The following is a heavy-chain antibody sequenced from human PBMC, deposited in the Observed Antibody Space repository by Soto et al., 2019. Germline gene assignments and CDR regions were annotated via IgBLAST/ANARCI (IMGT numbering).Heavy chain of an antibody. V-gene: IGHV4-39*07. CDR2: IYYSGTT. D-gene: IGHD4-4*01. CDR1: GGSIGSTSHH. CDR3: AKEGLQRHTDFDY. Sequence: SETLSLTCTVSGGSIGSTSHHWAWIRQPPGKGLEWIGSIYYSGTTYYNPSLKSRLTIFVDTSKNTLYLQMNSLGAEDTAVYYCAKEGLQRHTDFDYWGQGTLVTVSS. J-gene: IGHJ4*02.